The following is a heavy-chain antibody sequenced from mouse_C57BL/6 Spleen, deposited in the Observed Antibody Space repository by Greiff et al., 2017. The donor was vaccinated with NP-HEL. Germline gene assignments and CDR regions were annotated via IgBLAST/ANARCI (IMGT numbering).Heavy chain of an antibody. V-gene: IGHV3-6*01. J-gene: IGHJ2*01. CDR2: ISYDGSN. D-gene: IGHD2-5*01. CDR3: ARRYYSNYFDY. CDR1: GYSITSGYY. Sequence: DVKLQESGPGLVKPSQSLSLTCSVTGYSITSGYYWNWLRQFPGNKLEWMGYISYDGSNNYNPSLKNRISITRDTSKNQFFLKLNSVTTEDTATYYCARRYYSNYFDYWGQGTTLTVSS.